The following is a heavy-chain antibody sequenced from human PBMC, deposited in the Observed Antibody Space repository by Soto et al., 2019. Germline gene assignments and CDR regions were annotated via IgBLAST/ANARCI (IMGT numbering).Heavy chain of an antibody. CDR3: ARIGGSGPIDY. Sequence: SETLSLTCTVSGGSISSYYWSWIRQPPGKGLEWIGYIYYSGSTNYNPSLKSRVTISVDTSKNQFYLKLSSVTAADTAVYYCARIGGSGPIDYWGQGTLVTVSS. J-gene: IGHJ4*02. CDR2: IYYSGST. D-gene: IGHD3-16*01. V-gene: IGHV4-59*01. CDR1: GGSISSYY.